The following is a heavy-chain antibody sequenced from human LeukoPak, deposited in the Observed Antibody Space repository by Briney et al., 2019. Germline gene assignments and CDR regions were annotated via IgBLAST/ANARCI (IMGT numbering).Heavy chain of an antibody. D-gene: IGHD4-23*01. CDR3: ARDYGGSSPFDY. Sequence: GGSLRLSCAASGFFFNTNAMSWVRQAPGMGLEWVAAIGNSDETYYADAVKGRFTISRDTSKNSLYLHMNSLRAEDTAVYYCARDYGGSSPFDYWGQGTLVTVSS. J-gene: IGHJ4*02. CDR1: GFFFNTNA. CDR2: IGNSDET. V-gene: IGHV3-23*01.